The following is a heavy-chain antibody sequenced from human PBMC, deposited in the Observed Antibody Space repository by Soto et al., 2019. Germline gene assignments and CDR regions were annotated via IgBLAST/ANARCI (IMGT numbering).Heavy chain of an antibody. CDR1: GYSFTSYW. V-gene: IGHV5-51*01. CDR3: ARLGGSGSYYNSPYYYYYGMDV. J-gene: IGHJ6*02. Sequence: GESLKISCQGSGYSFTSYWIGWVRQMPGKGLEWMGIIYPGDSDTRHSPSFQGQVTISADKSISTAYLQWSSLKASDTAMYYCARLGGSGSYYNSPYYYYYGMDVWGQGTTVTVSS. CDR2: IYPGDSDT. D-gene: IGHD3-10*01.